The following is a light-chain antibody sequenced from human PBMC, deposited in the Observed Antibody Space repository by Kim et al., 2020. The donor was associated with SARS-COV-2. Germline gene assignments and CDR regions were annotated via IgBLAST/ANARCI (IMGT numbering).Light chain of an antibody. J-gene: IGKJ1*01. Sequence: EIVMTQSPATLSVSPGERATLSCRASQGVDSKLAWYQQKPGQAPRLIMYGASRRATGIPARFSGSGSGTEFSLTISSLQSEDFAVYYCQQFNDWPRTFDQGTKVDIK. V-gene: IGKV3-15*01. CDR3: QQFNDWPRT. CDR2: GAS. CDR1: QGVDSK.